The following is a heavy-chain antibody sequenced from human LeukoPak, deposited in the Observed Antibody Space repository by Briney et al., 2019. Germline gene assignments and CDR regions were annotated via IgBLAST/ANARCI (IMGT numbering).Heavy chain of an antibody. Sequence: ASVKVSCTASGYTFTSYYMHWVRQAPGQGLEWMGIINPSGGSTSYAQKFQGRVTMTRDTSTSTVYMELSSPRSEDTAVYYCARDSGTGGSYYGSFDYWGQRTLVTVSS. CDR1: GYTFTSYY. V-gene: IGHV1-46*01. CDR3: ARDSGTGGSYYGSFDY. CDR2: INPSGGST. D-gene: IGHD1-26*01. J-gene: IGHJ4*02.